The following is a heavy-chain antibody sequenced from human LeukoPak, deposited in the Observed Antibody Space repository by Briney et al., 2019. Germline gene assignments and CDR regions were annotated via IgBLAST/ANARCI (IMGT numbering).Heavy chain of an antibody. J-gene: IGHJ4*02. Sequence: GESLKISCKASGYTFTNYWITWLRQMPGRGLVWLGRIVPSDSYTNYRPSFQGHGSISADKSVSTAYLQWSSLKGSDAAMYYCARCVIDGNSRCCDYGGQGTLVTVTS. CDR1: GYTFTNYW. CDR3: ARCVIDGNSRCCDY. CDR2: IVPSDSYT. V-gene: IGHV5-10-1*01. D-gene: IGHD4-23*01.